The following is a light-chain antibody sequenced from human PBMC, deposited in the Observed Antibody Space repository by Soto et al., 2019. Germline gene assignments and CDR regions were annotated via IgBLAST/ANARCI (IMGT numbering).Light chain of an antibody. CDR1: QSVGGNF. Sequence: EIVLTQSPGTLSLSPGERATLSCRASQSVGGNFLAWYQQKPGQAPKLLIHGASSRASGIPDRFSGSGSGTDFTLTIGRLEPEDFALYYCQHYGSSPWTLGQGTEVEIK. J-gene: IGKJ1*01. V-gene: IGKV3-20*01. CDR2: GAS. CDR3: QHYGSSPWT.